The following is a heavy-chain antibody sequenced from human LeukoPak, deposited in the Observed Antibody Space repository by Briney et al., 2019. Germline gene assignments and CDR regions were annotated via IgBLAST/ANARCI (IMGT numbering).Heavy chain of an antibody. D-gene: IGHD6-13*01. CDR3: TRTRVNGIAWRVNY. J-gene: IGHJ4*02. V-gene: IGHV3-49*03. CDR2: IRSKAYGGTT. CDR1: GFTFGDYA. Sequence: GGSLTLSCTASGFTFGDYAMSWFCQAPGKGLEWVGFIRSKAYGGTTEYAASVKGRFTISRDDSKSIAYLQMNSLKTEDTAVYYCTRTRVNGIAWRVNYWGQGTLVTVSS.